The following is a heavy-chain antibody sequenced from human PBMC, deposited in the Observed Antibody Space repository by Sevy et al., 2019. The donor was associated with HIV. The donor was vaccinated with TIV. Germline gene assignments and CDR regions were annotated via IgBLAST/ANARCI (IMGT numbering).Heavy chain of an antibody. CDR1: GDSISSSHW. V-gene: IGHV4-4*02. D-gene: IGHD6-25*01. J-gene: IGHJ4*02. CDR3: AAAAGTDVLGYYFGS. CDR2: MYHRGTT. Sequence: SETLSLTCSGSGDSISSSHWWSWVRQTPGKGLEWIGDMYHRGTTNYNPSLKSRVIISVDKSKNQFSLKLTSVTAADTAVYYCAAAAGTDVLGYYFGSWGQGTQVTVSS.